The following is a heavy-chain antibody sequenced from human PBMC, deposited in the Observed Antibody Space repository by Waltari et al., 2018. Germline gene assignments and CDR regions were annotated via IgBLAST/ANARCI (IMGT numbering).Heavy chain of an antibody. CDR2: IYTSGST. Sequence: QVQLQESGPGLVKPSQTLSLTCTVSGGSISRGSYYWSWIRQPAGKGLAWIGRIYTSGSTNDNPSLKSRVTISGDTSKNQFALKLSSVTAADTAVYYCARVTSSSWYEAIDYWGQGTLVTVSS. V-gene: IGHV4-61*02. D-gene: IGHD6-13*01. J-gene: IGHJ4*02. CDR1: GGSISRGSYY. CDR3: ARVTSSSWYEAIDY.